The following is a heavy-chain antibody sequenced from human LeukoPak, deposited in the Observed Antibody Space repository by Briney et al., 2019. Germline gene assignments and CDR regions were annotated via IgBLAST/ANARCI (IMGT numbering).Heavy chain of an antibody. Sequence: GRSLRLSCAASGFTFSSYAMHWVRQAPGKGLEWVAVISYDGSNKYYADSVKGRFTISRDNSKNTLYLQMNSLRAEDTAVYYCARLPMTTVTNDAFDIWGQGTMVTVSS. CDR3: ARLPMTTVTNDAFDI. J-gene: IGHJ3*02. CDR2: ISYDGSNK. V-gene: IGHV3-30*04. CDR1: GFTFSSYA. D-gene: IGHD4-17*01.